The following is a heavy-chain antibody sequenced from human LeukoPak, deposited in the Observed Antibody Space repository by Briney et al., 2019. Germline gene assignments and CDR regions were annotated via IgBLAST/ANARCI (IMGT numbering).Heavy chain of an antibody. V-gene: IGHV3-74*01. CDR1: GFTFSSYW. Sequence: GGSLRLSCAASGFTFSSYWMHWVRQAPGKGLVWVSRINSDGSSTSYADSVKGRFTISRDNAKNTLYLQMNSLRAEDTAVYSCARVYDFWSGIIDYWGQGTLVTVSS. CDR2: INSDGSST. J-gene: IGHJ4*02. D-gene: IGHD3-3*01. CDR3: ARVYDFWSGIIDY.